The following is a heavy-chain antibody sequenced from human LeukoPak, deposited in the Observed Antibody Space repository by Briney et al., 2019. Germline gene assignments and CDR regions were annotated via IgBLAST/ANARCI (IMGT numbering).Heavy chain of an antibody. CDR2: IYAGGKT. D-gene: IGHD2-21*02. CDR3: AREHKDYDGDGYYYGY. V-gene: IGHV4-4*07. Sequence: SETLSLTCTVSGGSISNYYWSWIRQPAGKGLEWIGRIYAGGKTDHNPSLKSRVTVSVDTSKNQFSLRLRSVTAADTAVYYCAREHKDYDGDGYYYGYWGQGTLVTVSS. CDR1: GGSISNYY. J-gene: IGHJ4*02.